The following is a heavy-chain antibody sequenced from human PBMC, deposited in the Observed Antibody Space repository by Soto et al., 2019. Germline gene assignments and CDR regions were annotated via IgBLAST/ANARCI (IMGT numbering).Heavy chain of an antibody. Sequence: KASETLSLTCTVSGGSISSSSYYWGWIRQPPGKGLEWIGSIYYSGSTYYNPSLKSRVTISVDTSKNQFSLKLSSVTAADTAVYYCARPSGSTTHYGMDVWGQGTTVTVSS. J-gene: IGHJ6*02. D-gene: IGHD2-2*01. CDR1: GGSISSSSYY. CDR2: IYYSGST. CDR3: ARPSGSTTHYGMDV. V-gene: IGHV4-39*01.